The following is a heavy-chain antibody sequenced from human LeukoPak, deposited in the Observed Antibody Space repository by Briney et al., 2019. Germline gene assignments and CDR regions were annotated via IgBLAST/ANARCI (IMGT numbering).Heavy chain of an antibody. V-gene: IGHV3-33*01. CDR2: IWYDGSKK. J-gene: IGHJ6*02. Sequence: GGSLGLSCAASGFTFSSYGMHWVRQAPGKGLEWVAVIWYDGSKKYYADSVKGRFTISRDNSKNTLYLQMNSLRAEDTAVYYCARCGDSCYKPYYYYGMDVWGQGTTVTVSS. D-gene: IGHD2-15*01. CDR1: GFTFSSYG. CDR3: ARCGDSCYKPYYYYGMDV.